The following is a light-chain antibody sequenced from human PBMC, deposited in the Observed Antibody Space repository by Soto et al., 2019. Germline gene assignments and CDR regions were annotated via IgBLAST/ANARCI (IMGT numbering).Light chain of an antibody. CDR1: QRVSSN. CDR3: QQYNNWPSFT. CDR2: GAS. Sequence: DIVMTQSPATLSVSPGERATLSCRASQRVSSNLAWYQQKPGQAPRLLVYGASTRATGIPARFSGSGSGTEFILTIRSLQSEDFALYYCQQYNNWPSFTFGPGTKVDIK. J-gene: IGKJ3*01. V-gene: IGKV3-15*01.